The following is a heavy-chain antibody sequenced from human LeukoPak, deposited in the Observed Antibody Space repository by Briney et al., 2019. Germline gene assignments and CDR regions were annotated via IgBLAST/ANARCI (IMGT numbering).Heavy chain of an antibody. J-gene: IGHJ6*04. CDR2: ISSSSSYI. V-gene: IGHV3-21*01. CDR3: ARGAPGDCSGGSCYYYYGMDV. Sequence: GGSLRLSCAASGFTFSSYSMNWVRQAQGKGLEWVSSISSSSSYIYYADSVKGRFTISRDNAKNSLYLQMNSLRAEDTAVYYCARGAPGDCSGGSCYYYYGMDVWGKGTTVTVSS. D-gene: IGHD2-15*01. CDR1: GFTFSSYS.